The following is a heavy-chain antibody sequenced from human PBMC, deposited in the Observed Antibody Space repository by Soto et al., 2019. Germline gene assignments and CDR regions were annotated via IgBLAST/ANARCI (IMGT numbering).Heavy chain of an antibody. Sequence: GGSLRLSCAASGFTFSSYAMSWVRQAPGKGLEWVSAISGSGGSTYYADSVKGRFTISRDNSKNTLYLQMNSLRAEDTAVYYCAKDRADYSWLYYYYYMDVWGKGTTVTVSS. D-gene: IGHD4-4*01. V-gene: IGHV3-23*01. CDR1: GFTFSSYA. J-gene: IGHJ6*03. CDR2: ISGSGGST. CDR3: AKDRADYSWLYYYYYMDV.